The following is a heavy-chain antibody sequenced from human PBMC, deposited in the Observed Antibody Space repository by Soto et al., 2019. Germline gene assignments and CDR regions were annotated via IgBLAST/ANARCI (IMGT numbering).Heavy chain of an antibody. Sequence: GGSLRLSCTASGFTFGDYAMSWFRQAPGKGLEWVGFIRSKAYGGTTEYAASVKGRFTISRDDSKSIAYLQMNSLKTEDTAVNYCTRYLDCSSTSCYRHDYYYYYMDVWGKGTTVTVSS. CDR2: IRSKAYGGTT. J-gene: IGHJ6*03. V-gene: IGHV3-49*03. CDR3: TRYLDCSSTSCYRHDYYYYYMDV. CDR1: GFTFGDYA. D-gene: IGHD2-2*01.